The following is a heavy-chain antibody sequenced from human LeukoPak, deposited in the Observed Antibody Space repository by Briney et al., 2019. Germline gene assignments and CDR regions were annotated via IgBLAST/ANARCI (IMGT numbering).Heavy chain of an antibody. J-gene: IGHJ4*02. V-gene: IGHV4-59*01. CDR2: IYYSGST. D-gene: IGHD6-13*01. CDR3: ARAYSTTWYSYLDY. Sequence: PSETLSLTCAVYGGSFSGYCWSWIRQPPGKGLEWIGYIYYSGSTNYNPSLKSRVTISLDTSKNQFSLKLRSVTAADTAVYYCARAYSTTWYSYLDYWGQGTLVTVSS. CDR1: GGSFSGYC.